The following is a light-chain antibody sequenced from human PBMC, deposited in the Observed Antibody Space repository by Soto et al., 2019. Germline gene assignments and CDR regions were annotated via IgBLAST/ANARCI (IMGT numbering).Light chain of an antibody. CDR2: DAS. V-gene: IGKV3-11*01. Sequence: IVFAHAPGTLSLSPGGGATLSCRASQSVSSYLAWYQQKPGQAPRLLIYDASNRATGIPARFSGSGSGTDFTLTISSLEPEDFAVYYCQQRSNWPITFGQGTRLEIK. J-gene: IGKJ5*01. CDR3: QQRSNWPIT. CDR1: QSVSSY.